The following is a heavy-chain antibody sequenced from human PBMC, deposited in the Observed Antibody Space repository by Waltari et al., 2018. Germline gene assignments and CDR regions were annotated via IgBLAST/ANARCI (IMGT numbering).Heavy chain of an antibody. CDR2: INRAGSST. CDR1: AFTYSDYW. Sequence: EVQLVESGGGLVQPGGSLRLSCAAAAFTYSDYWMYWVRQAPGKGLVWVSRINRAGSSTDYADSVKGRFTISRDNAKNTLYLQMNGLRAEDTAVYYCARSQSMDVWGRGSTVIVSS. V-gene: IGHV3-74*01. J-gene: IGHJ6*03. CDR3: ARSQSMDV.